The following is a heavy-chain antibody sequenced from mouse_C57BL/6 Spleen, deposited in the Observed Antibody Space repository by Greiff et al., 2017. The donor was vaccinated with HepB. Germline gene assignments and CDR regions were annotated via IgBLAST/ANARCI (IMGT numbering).Heavy chain of an antibody. D-gene: IGHD1-1*01. V-gene: IGHV1-50*01. CDR1: GYTFTSYW. J-gene: IGHJ4*01. CDR3: TVVATDYAMDY. CDR2: IDPSDSYT. Sequence: VQLQQPGAELVKPGASVKLSCKASGYTFTSYWMQWVKQRPGQGLEWIGEIDPSDSYTNYNQKFKGKATLTVDTSSSTAYMQLSSLTSEDSAVYYGTVVATDYAMDYWGQGTSVTVSS.